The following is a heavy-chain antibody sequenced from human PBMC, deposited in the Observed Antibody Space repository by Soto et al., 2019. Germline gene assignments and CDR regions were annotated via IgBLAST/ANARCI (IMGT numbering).Heavy chain of an antibody. CDR2: INPNPGGT. CDR1: GYTFTDYY. Sequence: QVHLVQSGGDVKKPGASVKVSCKASGYTFTDYYIHWVRQAPGQGLELMGWINPNPGGTSFAQKFLGGVTMTRDTSISTVYMELTTLKFDDKALYFCARSVFRRALDYCGQGHLVT. CDR3: ARSVFRRALDY. V-gene: IGHV1-2*02. D-gene: IGHD3-3*01. J-gene: IGHJ4*02.